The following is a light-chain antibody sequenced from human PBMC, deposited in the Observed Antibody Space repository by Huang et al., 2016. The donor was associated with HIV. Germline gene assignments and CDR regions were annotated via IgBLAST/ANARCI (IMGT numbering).Light chain of an antibody. CDR1: HHVFHSSNNKNY. CDR3: HQYYSSPQT. J-gene: IGKJ1*01. V-gene: IGKV4-1*01. Sequence: DIVVTQSPGSLALSLGERAAIHCTSSHHVFHSSNNKNYLSWYQLKPGQSPQLLIYWASTREFGVPDRFRGTGSGTDFTLTITSLQAEDVAVYYCHQYYSSPQTFGQGTKVEV. CDR2: WAS.